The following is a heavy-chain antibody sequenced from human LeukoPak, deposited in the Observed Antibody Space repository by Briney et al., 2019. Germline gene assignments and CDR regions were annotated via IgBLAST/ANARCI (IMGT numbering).Heavy chain of an antibody. CDR2: INHSGST. CDR1: GGSFSGYY. CDR3: ARGRRPKTPRCYLGYCSGGSDAYYYMDV. D-gene: IGHD2-15*01. J-gene: IGHJ6*03. V-gene: IGHV4-34*01. Sequence: SETLSLTCAVYGGSFSGYYWSWIRQPPGKGLEWIGEINHSGSTNYNPSLKSRVTISVDTSKNQFSLKLSPVTAADTAVYYCARGRRPKTPRCYLGYCSGGSDAYYYMDVWGKGTTVTVSS.